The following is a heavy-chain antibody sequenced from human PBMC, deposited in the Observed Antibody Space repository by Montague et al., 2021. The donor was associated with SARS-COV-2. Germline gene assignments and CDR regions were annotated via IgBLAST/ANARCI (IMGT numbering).Heavy chain of an antibody. D-gene: IGHD3-22*01. J-gene: IGHJ3*01. CDR1: GFTFDDYA. Sequence: SLRLSCAASGFTFDDYAMHWVRQAPGKGLEWVSGINWNRDSVAYADYVDSVKGRFTISRDNVKNSLYLRMNSLKPEDTALYYCAKDHMKVMISAVFDLWGQGTMVTVSS. CDR3: AKDHMKVMISAVFDL. V-gene: IGHV3-9*01. CDR2: INWNRDSV.